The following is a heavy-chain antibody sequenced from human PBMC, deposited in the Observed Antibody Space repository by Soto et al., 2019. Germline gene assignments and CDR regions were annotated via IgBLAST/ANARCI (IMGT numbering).Heavy chain of an antibody. V-gene: IGHV1-69*02. CDR2: IIPILGIA. CDR1: GGTFSSYT. CDR3: VRVRGYCCGCSGAGTQDYFSF. D-gene: IGHD2-15*01. Sequence: ASVKVSCKASGGTFSSYTISWVRQAPGQGLEWMGRIIPILGIANYAQKFQGRVTITADKSTSTAYMELSSLRSEDTAVYYCVRVRGYCCGCSGAGTQDYFSFWGQGALVPASS. J-gene: IGHJ4*02.